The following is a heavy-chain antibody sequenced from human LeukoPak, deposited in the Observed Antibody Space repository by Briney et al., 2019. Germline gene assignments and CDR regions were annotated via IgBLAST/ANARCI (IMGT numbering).Heavy chain of an antibody. J-gene: IGHJ6*03. V-gene: IGHV3-23*01. Sequence: PGGSLRLSCAASGFTFSSYAMSWVRQAPGKGLEWVSTISGSVGSTSYADSVKGRFTISRDNSKNTLYLQMNSLRAEDTAVYYCAERSSGELTDYYYYYFMDVWGKGTTVTVSS. CDR2: ISGSVGST. D-gene: IGHD3-10*01. CDR1: GFTFSSYA. CDR3: AERSSGELTDYYYYYFMDV.